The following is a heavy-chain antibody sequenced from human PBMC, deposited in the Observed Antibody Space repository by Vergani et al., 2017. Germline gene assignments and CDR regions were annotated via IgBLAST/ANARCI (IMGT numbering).Heavy chain of an antibody. D-gene: IGHD2/OR15-2a*01. CDR1: GFTFDNYA. CDR2: ISGSGSSK. V-gene: IGHV3-23*01. Sequence: EVHLLESGGGLIRPGGSLRISCAASGFTFDNYAMTWVRQAPGKGLQWVSGISGSGSSKFYEDSLKGRVTISRDNSKNTVFLQMHSLRAEDTAIYYCVKEKIDLGSYFFDSWGHGILVTVSS. J-gene: IGHJ4*01. CDR3: VKEKIDLGSYFFDS.